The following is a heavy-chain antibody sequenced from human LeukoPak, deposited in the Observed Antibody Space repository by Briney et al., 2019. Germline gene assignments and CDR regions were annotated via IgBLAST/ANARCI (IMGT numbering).Heavy chain of an antibody. Sequence: GGSLRLSCAASGFTFSSYAMHCVRQAPGKGLEWVAVISYDGSNKYYADSVKGRFTISRDNSKNTLYLQMNSLRAEDTAIYYCTRDSPPDYWGQGTLVTVSS. V-gene: IGHV3-30*04. CDR2: ISYDGSNK. J-gene: IGHJ4*02. CDR3: TRDSPPDY. CDR1: GFTFSSYA.